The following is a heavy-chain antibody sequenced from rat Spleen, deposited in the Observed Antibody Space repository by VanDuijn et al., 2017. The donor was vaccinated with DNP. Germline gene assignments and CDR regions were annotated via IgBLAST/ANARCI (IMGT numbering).Heavy chain of an antibody. Sequence: EVQLVETGGGLVQPGRSLKLSCVASGFTFSSYWMYWIRQAPGKGLEWVASINTDGGSTYYPDSVKGRFTISRDNAENTVYLQMNSLRYEDTATYYCARPSYYSSYYFDYWGHGVMVTVSS. D-gene: IGHD1-1*01. J-gene: IGHJ2*01. CDR1: GFTFSSYW. CDR2: INTDGGST. CDR3: ARPSYYSSYYFDY. V-gene: IGHV5-58*01.